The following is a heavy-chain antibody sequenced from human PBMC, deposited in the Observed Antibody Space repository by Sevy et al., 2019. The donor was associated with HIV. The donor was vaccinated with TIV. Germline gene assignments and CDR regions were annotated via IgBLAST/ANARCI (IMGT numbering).Heavy chain of an antibody. V-gene: IGHV3-30-3*01. J-gene: IGHJ4*02. CDR3: ARDADATVTTFDY. Sequence: GGSLRLSCAASGFTFSSYAMHWVRQAPGKGLEWVAVISYDGSNKYYADSVKGRFTISRDNSKNTLYLQMNSLRAEDTAVCYCARDADATVTTFDYWGQGTLVTVSS. CDR1: GFTFSSYA. CDR2: ISYDGSNK. D-gene: IGHD4-17*01.